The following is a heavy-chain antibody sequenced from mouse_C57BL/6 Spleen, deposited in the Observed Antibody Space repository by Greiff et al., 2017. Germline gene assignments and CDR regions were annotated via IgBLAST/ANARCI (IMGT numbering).Heavy chain of an antibody. CDR2: IAPETGGT. V-gene: IGHV1-15*01. J-gene: IGHJ2*01. CDR3: TRRGDGYYRTFPLWCYFDY. CDR1: GYTFTDYE. D-gene: IGHD2-3*01. Sequence: QVQLQQSGAELVRPGASVTLSCKASGYTFTDYEMHWVKQTPVHGLEWIGAIAPETGGTAYNQKFKGKAILTADKSSSTAYIELRSLTSEDSAVFYCTRRGDGYYRTFPLWCYFDYWGQGTTLTVSS.